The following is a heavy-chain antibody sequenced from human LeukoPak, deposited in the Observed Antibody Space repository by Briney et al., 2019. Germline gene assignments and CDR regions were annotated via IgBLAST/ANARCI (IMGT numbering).Heavy chain of an antibody. Sequence: GGSLRLSCAASGFTFSSYGMHWVRQAPGKGLEWVAFIRYDGSNKYYADSVKGRFTISRDNSKNTLYLQMNSLRAEDTAVYYCACIAAAGTSAFDIWGQGTMVTVSS. V-gene: IGHV3-30*02. CDR2: IRYDGSNK. CDR3: ACIAAAGTSAFDI. CDR1: GFTFSSYG. D-gene: IGHD6-13*01. J-gene: IGHJ3*02.